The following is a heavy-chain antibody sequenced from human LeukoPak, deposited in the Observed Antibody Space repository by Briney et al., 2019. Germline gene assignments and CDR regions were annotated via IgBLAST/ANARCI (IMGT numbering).Heavy chain of an antibody. CDR3: VRGLGDY. CDR2: IDTDGRII. Sequence: GGSLRLSCAASGFALSSYWMHWVRQAPGKGLVWVSRIDTDGRIITHAHSVKGRFSISRDNAKNTLYLQMNILRAEDTAVYYCVRGLGDYWGQGTLVTV. J-gene: IGHJ4*02. CDR1: GFALSSYW. V-gene: IGHV3-74*01.